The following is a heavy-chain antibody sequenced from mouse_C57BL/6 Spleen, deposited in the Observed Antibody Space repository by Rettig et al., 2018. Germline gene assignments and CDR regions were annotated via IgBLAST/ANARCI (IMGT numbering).Heavy chain of an antibody. D-gene: IGHD1-1*01. V-gene: IGHV2-9-1*01. Sequence: KSRLSISKDNSKSQVFLKMNSLQTDDTARYYCARKSRGYAMDYWGQGTSVTVSS. J-gene: IGHJ4*01. CDR3: ARKSRGYAMDY.